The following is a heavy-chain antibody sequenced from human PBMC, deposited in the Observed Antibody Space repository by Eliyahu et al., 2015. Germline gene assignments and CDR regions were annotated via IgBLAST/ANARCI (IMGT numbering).Heavy chain of an antibody. CDR3: ARDCLGSGGXCQSPDGLDV. J-gene: IGHJ6*02. Sequence: EVQLVESGGGLVQPGGSLXLSCEGSGFXLSNFWMHWVRXXPGKGLEWVANIKQDGSEKNYADSVRGRFTISRDNSKKSVSLEMSILRGEDSSVYFCARDCLGSGGXCQSPDGLDVWGQGTTVIVSS. V-gene: IGHV3-7*01. D-gene: IGHD2-21*02. CDR2: IKQDGSEK. CDR1: GFXLSNFW.